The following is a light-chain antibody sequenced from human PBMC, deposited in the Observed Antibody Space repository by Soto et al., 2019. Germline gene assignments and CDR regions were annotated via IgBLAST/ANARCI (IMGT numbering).Light chain of an antibody. CDR2: AAS. Sequence: EIQMIQSPSTLSASVGDRVTLTCRASHNINNWLAWYQQKSGRAPNLLIYAASSLQSGVSSRFSGSGFGTEFTLTISSLQPDDFATYYCQVYNGNFGGGTKV. V-gene: IGKV1-5*01. J-gene: IGKJ4*01. CDR1: HNINNW. CDR3: QVYNGN.